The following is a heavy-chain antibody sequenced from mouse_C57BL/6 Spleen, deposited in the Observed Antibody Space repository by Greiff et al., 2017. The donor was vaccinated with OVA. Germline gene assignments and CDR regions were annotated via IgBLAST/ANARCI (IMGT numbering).Heavy chain of an antibody. V-gene: IGHV1-69*01. CDR1: GYTFTSYW. CDR2: IDPSDSYT. J-gene: IGHJ4*01. Sequence: QVQLKQPGAELVMPGASVKLSCKASGYTFTSYWMHWVKQRPGQGLEWIGEIDPSDSYTNYNQKFKGKSTLTVDKSSSTAYMQLSSLTSEDSAVYYCARSVIGYDGAMDYWGQGTSVTVSS. CDR3: ARSVIGYDGAMDY. D-gene: IGHD2-2*01.